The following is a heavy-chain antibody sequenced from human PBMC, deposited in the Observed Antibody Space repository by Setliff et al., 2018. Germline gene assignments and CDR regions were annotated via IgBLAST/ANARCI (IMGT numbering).Heavy chain of an antibody. CDR3: TRDQDYYGMDV. V-gene: IGHV3-73*01. J-gene: IGHJ6*02. Sequence: PGGSLRLSCAASGFTFSGSAMHWVRQASGKGLEWVGRIRSKPNNYATAYAASVKGRFTISRDNTKNSLYLQMNSLRGEDTAVYHCTRDQDYYGMDVWGQGTTVTVSS. CDR1: GFTFSGSA. CDR2: IRSKPNNYAT.